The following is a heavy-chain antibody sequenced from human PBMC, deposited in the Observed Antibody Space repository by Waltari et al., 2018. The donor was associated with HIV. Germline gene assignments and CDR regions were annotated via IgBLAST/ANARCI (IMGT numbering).Heavy chain of an antibody. CDR3: ASARETMGVDFES. D-gene: IGHD3-10*01. CDR1: GGEFNSYS. V-gene: IGHV1-69*08. Sequence: QLVQSGAEVGKPGSSVRVSCKASGGEFNSYSINWVRQVNGQGLEWLGRIIPMANTAKNAQKFQGRVTITADKATSTAYMELSSLKSDDTGVYYWASARETMGVDFESWGQGSLVTVSS. CDR2: IIPMANTA. J-gene: IGHJ4*02.